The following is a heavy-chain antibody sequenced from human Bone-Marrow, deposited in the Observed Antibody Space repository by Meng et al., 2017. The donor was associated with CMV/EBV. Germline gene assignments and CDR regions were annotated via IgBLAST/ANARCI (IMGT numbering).Heavy chain of an antibody. Sequence: GGSLRLSCAASGFTFSSYWMHWVRQAPGKGLVWVSRINSDGSSTSYADSVKGRFTISRDSAKNTLYLQMNSLRAEDTAVYYCARDRSSLNYYDSSGYYPYYYGMDVWGQGTTVTVSS. V-gene: IGHV3-74*01. CDR2: INSDGSST. D-gene: IGHD3-22*01. CDR3: ARDRSSLNYYDSSGYYPYYYGMDV. J-gene: IGHJ6*02. CDR1: GFTFSSYW.